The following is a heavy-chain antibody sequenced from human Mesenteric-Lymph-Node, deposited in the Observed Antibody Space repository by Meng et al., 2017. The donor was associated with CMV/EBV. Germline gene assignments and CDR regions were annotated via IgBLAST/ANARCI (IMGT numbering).Heavy chain of an antibody. V-gene: IGHV3-74*01. D-gene: IGHD6-19*01. Sequence: GGSLRLSCAASGFTFSSYWMHWVRQVPGKGLVWVSRINSDGSSTSYADSVKGRFTISRDNAKNSLYLQMNSLRAEDTAVYYCARVGGGWGTSDYWGQGTLVTVSS. J-gene: IGHJ4*02. CDR2: INSDGSST. CDR1: GFTFSSYW. CDR3: ARVGGGWGTSDY.